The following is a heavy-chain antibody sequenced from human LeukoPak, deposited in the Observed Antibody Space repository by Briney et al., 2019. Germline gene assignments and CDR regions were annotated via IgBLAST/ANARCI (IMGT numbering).Heavy chain of an antibody. J-gene: IGHJ5*02. CDR2: INPSGSST. CDR1: GYTFTSYY. Sequence: ASVKVSCKASGYTFTSYYMHWVRQAPGQGLEWMGLINPSGSSTSYAQKFQGRLSLTRDMSTSTDYLELSSLRSEDTAVYYCARDNSVGDTAWWFDPWGQGTLVTVSS. CDR3: ARDNSVGDTAWWFDP. V-gene: IGHV1-46*01. D-gene: IGHD1-26*01.